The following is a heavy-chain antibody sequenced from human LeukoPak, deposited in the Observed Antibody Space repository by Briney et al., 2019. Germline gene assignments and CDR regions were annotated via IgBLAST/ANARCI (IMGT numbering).Heavy chain of an antibody. CDR2: IIPIFGTA. J-gene: IGHJ4*02. CDR3: AREQYSSSDLDY. V-gene: IGHV1-69*05. CDR1: GGTLSSYA. Sequence: SVKVSCKASGGTLSSYAISWGRKAPGQGLKWMGRIIPIFGTANYAQKFQGRVTITTDESTSTAYMELSSLRSEDTAVYYCAREQYSSSDLDYWGQGTLVTVSS. D-gene: IGHD6-6*01.